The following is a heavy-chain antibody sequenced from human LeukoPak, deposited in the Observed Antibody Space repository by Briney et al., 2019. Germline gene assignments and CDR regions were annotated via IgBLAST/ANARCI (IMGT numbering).Heavy chain of an antibody. CDR2: INPNSGGT. CDR1: GYTFTGYY. Sequence: VASVKVSCKASGYTFTGYYMHWVRQAPGQGLEWMGWINPNSGGTNYAQKFQGRVTMTRDTSISTAYMELSRLRSDDTAVYYCARDVVVTATGFDYWGQGTLVTVSS. J-gene: IGHJ4*02. D-gene: IGHD2-21*02. CDR3: ARDVVVTATGFDY. V-gene: IGHV1-2*02.